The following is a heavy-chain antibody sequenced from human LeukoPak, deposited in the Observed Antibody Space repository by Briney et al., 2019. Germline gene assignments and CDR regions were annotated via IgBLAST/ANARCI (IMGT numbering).Heavy chain of an antibody. Sequence: SETLSLTCTVSGGSVSSGSYYWSWIRQPPGKGLEWIGYIYHSGSTYYNPSLKSRVTISVDRSKNQFSLKLSSVTAADTAVYYCAGTKVYYYYGMDVWGQGTTVTVSS. D-gene: IGHD4-17*01. CDR2: IYHSGST. V-gene: IGHV4-30-2*01. CDR3: AGTKVYYYYGMDV. CDR1: GGSVSSGSYY. J-gene: IGHJ6*02.